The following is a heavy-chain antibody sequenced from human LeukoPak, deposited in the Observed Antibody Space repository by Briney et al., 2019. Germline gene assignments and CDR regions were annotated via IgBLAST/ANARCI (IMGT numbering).Heavy chain of an antibody. CDR1: GFTFSSYA. CDR2: ISYDGSNK. J-gene: IGHJ4*02. D-gene: IGHD6-19*01. CDR3: ARDGLINKQWLVPEGYY. Sequence: GRSLRLSCAASGFTFSSYAMHWVRQAPGKGLEWVAVISYDGSNKYYADSVKGRFTISRDNSKNTLYLQMNSLRAEDTAVYYCARDGLINKQWLVPEGYYWGQGTLVTVSS. V-gene: IGHV3-30-3*01.